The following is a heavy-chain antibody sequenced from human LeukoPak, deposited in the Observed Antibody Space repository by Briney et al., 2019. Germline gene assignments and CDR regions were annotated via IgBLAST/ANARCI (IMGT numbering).Heavy chain of an antibody. V-gene: IGHV1-2*02. D-gene: IGHD2-2*01. Sequence: ASVKVSCKASGYTFINNWMHWVRQAPGQGLEWMGWINPNSGGINYAQKFQGRVTMTRDTSISTAYMELSRLRSDDTAVYYCAREGLDCSSTSCPFDYWGQGTLVTVSS. J-gene: IGHJ4*02. CDR1: GYTFINNW. CDR2: INPNSGGI. CDR3: AREGLDCSSTSCPFDY.